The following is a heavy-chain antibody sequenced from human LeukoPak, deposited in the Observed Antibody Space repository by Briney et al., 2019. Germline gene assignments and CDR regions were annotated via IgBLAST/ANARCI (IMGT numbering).Heavy chain of an antibody. CDR2: IYTSGST. V-gene: IGHV4-4*07. J-gene: IGHJ3*02. CDR1: GGSISSYY. Sequence: SETLSLTCTVSGGSISSYYWSWIRQPAGKGLEWIGRIYTSGSTNYNPSLKSRVTMSVDTSKNQFSLKLSAVTAADTAVYYCARADPFFYDSSGHRAFDIWGQGTMDTVSS. CDR3: ARADPFFYDSSGHRAFDI. D-gene: IGHD3-22*01.